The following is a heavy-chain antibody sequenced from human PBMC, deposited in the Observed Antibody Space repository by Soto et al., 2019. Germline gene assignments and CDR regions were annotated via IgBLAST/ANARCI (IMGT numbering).Heavy chain of an antibody. V-gene: IGHV1-46*03. Sequence: ASVKVSCKASGYTFTSYYMHWVRQAPGQGLEWMGIINPSGGSTSYAQKFQGRVTMTRDTSTSTVYMELSSLRSKDTAVYYCARGLWASYGSGLPTDYYYYYMDVWGKGTTVTVSS. J-gene: IGHJ6*03. CDR1: GYTFTSYY. CDR2: INPSGGST. D-gene: IGHD3-10*01. CDR3: ARGLWASYGSGLPTDYYYYYMDV.